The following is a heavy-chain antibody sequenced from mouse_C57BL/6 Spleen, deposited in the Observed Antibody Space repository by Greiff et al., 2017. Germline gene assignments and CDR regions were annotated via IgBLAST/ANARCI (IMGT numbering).Heavy chain of an antibody. CDR1: GYTFTSYW. J-gene: IGHJ3*01. CDR2: IDPSDSYT. CDR3: AREGTAQVPFAY. Sequence: QVQLQQPGAELVKPGASVKLSCKASGYTFTSYWMQWVKQRPGQGLEWIGEIDPSDSYTNYNQKFKGKATLTVDTSSSTAYMRLSSLTSEDSAVYYCAREGTAQVPFAYWGQGTLVTVSA. V-gene: IGHV1-50*01. D-gene: IGHD3-2*02.